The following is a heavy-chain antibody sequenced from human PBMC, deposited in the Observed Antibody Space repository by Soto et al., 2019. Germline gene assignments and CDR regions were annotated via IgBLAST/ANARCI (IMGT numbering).Heavy chain of an antibody. D-gene: IGHD2-15*01. Sequence: GGSLRLSCAASRFTFSSYAMTWARQAPGKGLEWVSVVSGNGGSTYYADSVRGRFTISRDNSKNTLYLQMNSLRAEDTAVYYCAKDSGNIVVVVAATREGDAFDIWGQGTMVTVS. CDR3: AKDSGNIVVVVAATREGDAFDI. J-gene: IGHJ3*02. V-gene: IGHV3-23*01. CDR2: VSGNGGST. CDR1: RFTFSSYA.